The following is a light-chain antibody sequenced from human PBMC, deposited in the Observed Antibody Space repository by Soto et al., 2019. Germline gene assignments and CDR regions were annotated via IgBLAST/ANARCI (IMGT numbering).Light chain of an antibody. V-gene: IGKV3-20*01. CDR3: QQYGTSLYT. J-gene: IGKJ2*01. CDR1: QSVNSNY. CDR2: GAS. Sequence: EIVLTQSPGTLYLSPGERATLSCRASQSVNSNYLAWYQHKPGQAPRLLIYGASSRANGIPDRFSGSGSGTDFTLTISRLEPEDFALYYCQQYGTSLYTFGQGTKLELK.